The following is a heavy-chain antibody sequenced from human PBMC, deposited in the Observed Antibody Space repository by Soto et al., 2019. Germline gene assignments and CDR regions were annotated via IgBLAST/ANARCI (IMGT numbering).Heavy chain of an antibody. D-gene: IGHD3-16*02. CDR3: AKDILVRGYIWGSYRLDVFDI. J-gene: IGHJ3*02. CDR1: GFTFSRYV. CDR2: ISGSGGST. V-gene: IGHV3-23*01. Sequence: GSLRVSCAASGFTFSRYVMSWVRQAPGKGLEWVSAISGSGGSTYYEDSVKGRFTISSDNSKKQRHLQMNSLRADDTAVDYWAKDILVRGYIWGSYRLDVFDILGQGKMGTVS.